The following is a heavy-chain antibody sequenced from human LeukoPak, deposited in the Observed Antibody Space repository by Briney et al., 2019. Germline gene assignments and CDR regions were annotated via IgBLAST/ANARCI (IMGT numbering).Heavy chain of an antibody. D-gene: IGHD6-6*01. Sequence: ASVKVSCKPSGYTFTSYDINWVRQAPGQGLGWMGWMNPNSGNTGYAQKFQGRVTMTRNTSISTAYTELSSLRSEDTAVYYCARGELRDSSSSSLGYWGQGTLVTVSS. CDR1: GYTFTSYD. CDR3: ARGELRDSSSSSLGY. V-gene: IGHV1-8*01. CDR2: MNPNSGNT. J-gene: IGHJ4*02.